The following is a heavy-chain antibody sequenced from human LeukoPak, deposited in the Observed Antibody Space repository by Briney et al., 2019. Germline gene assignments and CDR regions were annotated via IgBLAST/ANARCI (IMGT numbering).Heavy chain of an antibody. CDR3: AREVASSAHY. Sequence: SGTLSLTCTVSGGSISDSSYHWGWIRQPPGKGLEWIGSIYYSGTSYYRPSLKSRVTISVDTSKNQFSLKLSSVTAADTAVYYCAREVASSAHYWGQGTLVTVSS. CDR2: IYYSGTS. D-gene: IGHD6-25*01. V-gene: IGHV4-39*01. J-gene: IGHJ4*02. CDR1: GGSISDSSYH.